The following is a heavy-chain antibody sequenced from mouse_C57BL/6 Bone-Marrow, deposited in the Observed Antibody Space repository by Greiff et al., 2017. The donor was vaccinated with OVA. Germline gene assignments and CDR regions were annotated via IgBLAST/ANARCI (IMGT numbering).Heavy chain of an antibody. J-gene: IGHJ4*01. V-gene: IGHV1-64*01. CDR3: ACYGSSYDYAMDY. CDR1: GYTFTSYW. D-gene: IGHD1-1*01. Sequence: QVQLQQPGAELVKPGASVKLSCKASGYTFTSYWMHWVKQRPGQGLEWIGMIHPNSGSTNYNEKFKSKATLTVDKSSSTAYMQLSSLTSEDSAVYYCACYGSSYDYAMDYWGQGTSVTVSS. CDR2: IHPNSGST.